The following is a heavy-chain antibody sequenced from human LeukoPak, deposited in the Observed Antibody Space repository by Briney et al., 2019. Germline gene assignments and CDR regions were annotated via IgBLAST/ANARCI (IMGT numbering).Heavy chain of an antibody. V-gene: IGHV4-61*01. CDR1: SGSVSSGSSY. D-gene: IGHD6-13*01. J-gene: IGHJ4*02. CDR3: ARGQQVERIYFDF. Sequence: SETLSLTCTVSSGSVSSGSSYWSWIRQPPGKGLEYLGYIYYSGSTNYNPSLKSRVTISVDSSKNQFSLRLRSVTAADTAVYYCARGQQVERIYFDFWGQGTLVTVSS. CDR2: IYYSGST.